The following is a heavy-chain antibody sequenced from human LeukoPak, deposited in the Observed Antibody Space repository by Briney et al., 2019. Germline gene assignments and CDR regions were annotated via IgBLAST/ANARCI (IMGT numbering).Heavy chain of an antibody. CDR3: AKDRTPLSSKYYFDY. J-gene: IGHJ4*02. CDR1: GFTFDDYA. Sequence: GGSLRLPCAASGFTFDDYAMHWVRQAPGKGLEWVSGISWNSGSIGYADSVKGRFTISRDNAKNSLYLQMNSLRAEDMALYYCAKDRTPLSSKYYFDYWGQGTLVTVSS. V-gene: IGHV3-9*03. CDR2: ISWNSGSI.